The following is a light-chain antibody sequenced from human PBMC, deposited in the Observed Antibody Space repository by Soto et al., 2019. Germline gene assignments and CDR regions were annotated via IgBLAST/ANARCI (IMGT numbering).Light chain of an antibody. CDR3: SSYTGIRVL. CDR2: DVT. Sequence: QSVLTQPASVSGSPGQSITISCTGSSSDVGAYNYVSWHQQYPGKVPKLMIYDVTNRPSGVSNRFSGSKSGNTAFLTISGLQTEDEADYYCSSYTGIRVLFGGGTKVTVL. J-gene: IGLJ2*01. V-gene: IGLV2-14*03. CDR1: SSDVGAYNY.